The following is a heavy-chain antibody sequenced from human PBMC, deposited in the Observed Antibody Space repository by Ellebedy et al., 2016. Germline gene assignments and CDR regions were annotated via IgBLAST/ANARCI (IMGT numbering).Heavy chain of an antibody. J-gene: IGHJ4*02. Sequence: GESLKISCTGSGFTFGDYAMSWIRQAPGEGLEWLGLIRSEAYGAATEYAASVKGRFTISRDDSKNIAYLQMNSLRSDDTAVYYCVRVMAYYFDYWGQGTLVTVST. CDR3: VRVMAYYFDY. CDR2: IRSEAYGAAT. CDR1: GFTFGDYA. V-gene: IGHV3-49*03. D-gene: IGHD5-24*01.